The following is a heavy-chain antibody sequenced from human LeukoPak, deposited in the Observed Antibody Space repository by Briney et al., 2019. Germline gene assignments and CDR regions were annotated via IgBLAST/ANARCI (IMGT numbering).Heavy chain of an antibody. Sequence: SETLSLTCAVYGGSFSGYYWSWIRQPPGKGLEWIGEINHSGSTNYNPSLKSRVTISADASKNQFSLKLSSVTAADTAVYYCAIKYSRGPNAFDIWGQRTMVTVSS. V-gene: IGHV4-34*01. J-gene: IGHJ3*02. CDR2: INHSGST. CDR1: GGSFSGYY. D-gene: IGHD6-6*01. CDR3: AIKYSRGPNAFDI.